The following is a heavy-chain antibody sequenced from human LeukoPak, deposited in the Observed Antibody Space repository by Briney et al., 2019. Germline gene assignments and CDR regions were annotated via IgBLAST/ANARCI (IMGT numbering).Heavy chain of an antibody. J-gene: IGHJ6*03. CDR3: AKDQGHLVGNYYYYYYMDV. D-gene: IGHD6-6*01. V-gene: IGHV3-30*02. CDR1: GFTLSSYG. Sequence: PGGSLRLSCAASGFTLSSYGMHWVRQAPGKGLEWVAFIRYDGSNKYYADSVKGRFTISGDNSKNTLYLQMNSLRAEDTAVYYCAKDQGHLVGNYYYYYYMDVWGKGTTVTVSS. CDR2: IRYDGSNK.